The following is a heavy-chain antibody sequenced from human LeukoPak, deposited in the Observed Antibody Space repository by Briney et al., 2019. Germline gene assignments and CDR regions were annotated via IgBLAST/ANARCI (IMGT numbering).Heavy chain of an antibody. CDR2: INPDSGGT. CDR1: GYSFSDYY. D-gene: IGHD5-12*01. V-gene: IGHV1-2*02. CDR3: TREARAGNWFDP. Sequence: VASVKVSCKASGYSFSDYYIHWVRQTPGQGLEWMGWINPDSGGTNYAQKFQGRVTMTGDTSITTVYMELNRLRSDDTAVFYCTREARAGNWFDPWGQGTLVTVSS. J-gene: IGHJ5*02.